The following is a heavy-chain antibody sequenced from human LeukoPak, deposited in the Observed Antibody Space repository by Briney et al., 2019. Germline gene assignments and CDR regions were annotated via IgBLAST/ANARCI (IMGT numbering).Heavy chain of an antibody. D-gene: IGHD1-26*01. J-gene: IGHJ4*02. V-gene: IGHV4-34*01. CDR2: INQSGST. CDR1: GGSFSGYY. CDR3: ASSPVGTTDY. Sequence: PSETLSLTCAVYGGSFSGYYWSWIRQPPGKGLEWIGEINQSGSTNYNPSLKSRVTISVDTSKNQFSLKLRSVTAADTAVYYCASSPVGTTDYWGQGTLVTVSS.